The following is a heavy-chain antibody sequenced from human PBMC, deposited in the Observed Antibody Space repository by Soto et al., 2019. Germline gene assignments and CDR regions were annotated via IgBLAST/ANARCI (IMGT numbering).Heavy chain of an antibody. CDR3: NAGSSWTLPQKDH. D-gene: IGHD6-13*01. J-gene: IGHJ4*02. Sequence: QVQLVESGGGVVQPGRSLRLSCAASGFTFNSYGMHWVRQAPGKGLEWLAVIWADGDTKFYADSVKGRITISRDNSKSPLYLQTDTLRPADTAVYYCNAGSSWTLPQKDHWCQGTLVTVSS. CDR1: GFTFNSYG. V-gene: IGHV3-33*01. CDR2: IWADGDTK.